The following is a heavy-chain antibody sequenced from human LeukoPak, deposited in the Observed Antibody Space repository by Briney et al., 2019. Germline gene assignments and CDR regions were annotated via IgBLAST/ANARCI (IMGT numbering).Heavy chain of an antibody. V-gene: IGHV3-21*01. CDR1: GFTFSSYG. J-gene: IGHJ4*02. CDR2: ISGSSSYI. Sequence: PGGSLRLSCAASGFTFSSYGMNWVRQAPGKGLEWVSSISGSSSYIYYADSVRGRFTISRDNAKNSLYLQMNSLRADDTAVYYCARTAVTVTTREFDHWGQGTLVTVSS. CDR3: ARTAVTVTTREFDH. D-gene: IGHD4-17*01.